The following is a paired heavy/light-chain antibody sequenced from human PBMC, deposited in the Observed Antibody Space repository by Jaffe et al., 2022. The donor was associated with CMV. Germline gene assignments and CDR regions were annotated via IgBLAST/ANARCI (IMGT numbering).Heavy chain of an antibody. J-gene: IGHJ5*02. D-gene: IGHD3-16*01. CDR3: ARNVYDTSAYYFGWGPKRRGLEVKWFDP. Sequence: QVQLVQSGAEVQKPGASARVFCKTSGYIFTNYAIHWVRQAPGQRPEWMGCINPGNDNTKYSQNFQGRLTITTDPSARTAYMELSSLTSEDTAMYYCARNVYDTSAYYFGWGPKRRGLEVKWFDPWGQGTLVTVSS. CDR1: GYIFTNYA. CDR2: INPGNDNT. V-gene: IGHV1-3*01.
Light chain of an antibody. CDR2: GAS. V-gene: IGKV3-15*01. J-gene: IGKJ2*01. CDR3: QHYNDWPPS. CDR1: QSVSST. Sequence: EIEMTQSPGTLSVSPGERVTLSCRASQSVSSTLAWYQQKPGQAPRLLIYGASTRATGIPARFSGSESGTEFTLTISSVQSEDFAVYYCQHYNDWPPSFGQGTKLEIK.